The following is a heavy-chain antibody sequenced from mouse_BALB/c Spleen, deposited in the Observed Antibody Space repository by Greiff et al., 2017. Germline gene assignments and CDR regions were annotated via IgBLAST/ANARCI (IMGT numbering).Heavy chain of an antibody. J-gene: IGHJ1*01. CDR1: GFTFTDYY. D-gene: IGHD1-1*01. CDR3: ARDLRSYWYFDV. V-gene: IGHV7-3*02. CDR2: IRNKANGYTT. Sequence: EVKLVESGGGLVQPGGSLRLSCATSGFTFTDYYMSWVRQPPGKALEWLGFIRNKANGYTTEYSASVKGRFTISRDNSQSILYLQMNTLRAEDSATYYCARDLRSYWYFDVWGAGTTVTVSS.